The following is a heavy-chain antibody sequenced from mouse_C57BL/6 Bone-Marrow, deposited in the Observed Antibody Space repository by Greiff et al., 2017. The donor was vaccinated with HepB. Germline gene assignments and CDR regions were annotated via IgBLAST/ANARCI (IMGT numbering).Heavy chain of an antibody. CDR2: IRSKSNNYAT. CDR1: GFSFNTYA. CDR3: VREGWLLEFDY. V-gene: IGHV10-1*01. J-gene: IGHJ2*01. D-gene: IGHD2-3*01. Sequence: DVKLVESGGGLVQPKGSLKLSCAASGFSFNTYAMNWVRQAPGKGLEWVARIRSKSNNYATYYADSVKDGFTISRDDSESMLYLQMNNLKTEDTAMYYCVREGWLLEFDYWGQGTTLTVSS.